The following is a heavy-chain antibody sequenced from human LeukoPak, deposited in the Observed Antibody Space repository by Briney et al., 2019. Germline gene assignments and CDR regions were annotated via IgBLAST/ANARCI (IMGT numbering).Heavy chain of an antibody. CDR1: GFTFSSHA. CDR3: AKETRPNDY. J-gene: IGHJ4*02. V-gene: IGHV3-23*05. Sequence: PGGSLRLSCAASGFTFSSHAMSWVRQAPGKGLEWVSSIDISGSNTYYADSVKGRFTISRDNSKNTVYLHMNSLRPDDTAVYYCAKETRPNDYWGQGTLVTVSS. CDR2: IDISGSNT.